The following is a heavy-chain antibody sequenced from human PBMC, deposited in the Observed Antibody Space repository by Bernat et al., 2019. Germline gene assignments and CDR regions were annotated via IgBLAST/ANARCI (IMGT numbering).Heavy chain of an antibody. Sequence: EVQVVESGGNLVQPGGSLRLSCAASGFTVSSNYMSWVRQAPGKGLEWVSVIYDDGSTYYADSVKGRFTVSRDNSKNTLYLQMNSLRAEDTAVYYCAKDHSSSYGMDVWGQGTTVTVSS. CDR1: GFTVSSNY. V-gene: IGHV3-66*01. CDR3: AKDHSSSYGMDV. J-gene: IGHJ6*02. D-gene: IGHD6-13*01. CDR2: IYDDGST.